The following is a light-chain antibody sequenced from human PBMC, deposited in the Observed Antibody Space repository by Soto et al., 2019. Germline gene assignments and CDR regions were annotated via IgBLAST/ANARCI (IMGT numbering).Light chain of an antibody. Sequence: QLVLTQSSSASASLGSSVKLTCTLSSGHSSYIIAWHQQQPGKAPRYLMKLEGRGSYNKGSGVPDRFSGSSSGADRYLTISNLQFEDEADYYCETWDSNNWVFGGGTKVTVL. CDR3: ETWDSNNWV. V-gene: IGLV4-60*02. CDR2: LEGRGSY. J-gene: IGLJ3*02. CDR1: SGHSSYI.